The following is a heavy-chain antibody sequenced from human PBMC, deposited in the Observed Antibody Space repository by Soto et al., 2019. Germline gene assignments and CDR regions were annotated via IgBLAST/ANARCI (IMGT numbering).Heavy chain of an antibody. CDR2: INPATGAA. Sequence: QLHLVQSGAVVKKPGVSVTVSCSASGYPVTAYYMHWVRQAPGRGLEWMGGINPATGAAKYTQTFQGRVTMTRDTSTSTVFMELSGLTSEDTAVFYCARGGGVGVAGSAAFDMWGQGTLVTVSS. CDR3: ARGGGVGVAGSAAFDM. D-gene: IGHD3-3*01. CDR1: GYPVTAYY. V-gene: IGHV1-2*02. J-gene: IGHJ3*02.